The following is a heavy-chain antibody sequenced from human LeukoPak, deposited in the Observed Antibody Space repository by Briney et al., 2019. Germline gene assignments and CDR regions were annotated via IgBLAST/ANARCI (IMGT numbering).Heavy chain of an antibody. D-gene: IGHD2-2*01. J-gene: IGHJ6*02. Sequence: GGSLRLSCAASGFTVSSNYMSWVRQAPGKGLEWVSVIYNGGSTYYADSVKGRFTISRDNSKNTLYLQLNSLRAEDTAVYYCAKTRSTYNYYYGMDVWGQGTTVTVSS. CDR3: AKTRSTYNYYYGMDV. CDR2: IYNGGST. V-gene: IGHV3-53*01. CDR1: GFTVSSNY.